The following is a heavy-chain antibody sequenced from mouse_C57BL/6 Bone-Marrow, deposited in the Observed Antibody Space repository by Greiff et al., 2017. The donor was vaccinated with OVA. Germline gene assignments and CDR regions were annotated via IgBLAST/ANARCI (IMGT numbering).Heavy chain of an antibody. D-gene: IGHD2-3*01. CDR2: IRSKSNNYAT. Sequence: EVMLVESGGGLVQPKGSLKLSCAASGFSFNTYAMNWVRQAPGKGLEWVARIRSKSNNYATYYADSVKDRFTISRDDSESMLYLQMNNLKTEDTAMYYCVRPNDVDAMDYWGQGTSVTVSS. J-gene: IGHJ4*01. V-gene: IGHV10-1*01. CDR1: GFSFNTYA. CDR3: VRPNDVDAMDY.